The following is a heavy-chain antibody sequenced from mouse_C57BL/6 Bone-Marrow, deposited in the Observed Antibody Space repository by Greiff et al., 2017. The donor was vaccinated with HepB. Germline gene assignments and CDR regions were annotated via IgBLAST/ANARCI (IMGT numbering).Heavy chain of an antibody. CDR2: INPSSGYT. V-gene: IGHV1-7*01. Sequence: QVHVKQSGAELAKPGASVKLSCKASGYTFTSYWMHWVKQRPGQGLEWIGYINPSSGYTKYNQKFKDKATLTADKSSSTAYMQLSSLTYEDSAVYYCARRLSYARAWFAYWGQGTLVTVSA. D-gene: IGHD6-5*01. J-gene: IGHJ3*01. CDR3: ARRLSYARAWFAY. CDR1: GYTFTSYW.